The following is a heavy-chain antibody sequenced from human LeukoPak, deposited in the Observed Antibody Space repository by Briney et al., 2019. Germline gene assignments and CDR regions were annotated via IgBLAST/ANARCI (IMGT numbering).Heavy chain of an antibody. Sequence: GGSLKLSCAASGFTLSSYWMSWVRQAPGKGLEWVANIKYDGSGKYYADSVKGRFTISRDDAKNSLYLEMNRLRVEDTAVYYCARDLFSGSYQEDFWGQGTLVTVSS. V-gene: IGHV3-7*01. J-gene: IGHJ4*02. CDR2: IKYDGSGK. CDR3: ARDLFSGSYQEDF. D-gene: IGHD1-26*01. CDR1: GFTLSSYW.